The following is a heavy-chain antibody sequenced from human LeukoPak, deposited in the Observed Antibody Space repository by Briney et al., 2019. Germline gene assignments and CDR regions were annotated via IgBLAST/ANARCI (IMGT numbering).Heavy chain of an antibody. D-gene: IGHD3-10*01. J-gene: IGHJ5*02. CDR2: IFHTGSA. CDR1: GNSISSGYY. CDR3: ARRTTVLLWFGESRGFDP. Sequence: SETLSLTCTVSGNSISSGYYWGWIRPSPGKGLEWIGNIFHTGSAYYNPSLQSRLTISGDTSKNQFSLKLSSVTAADTAVYYCARRTTVLLWFGESRGFDPWGQGTLVTVSS. V-gene: IGHV4-38-2*02.